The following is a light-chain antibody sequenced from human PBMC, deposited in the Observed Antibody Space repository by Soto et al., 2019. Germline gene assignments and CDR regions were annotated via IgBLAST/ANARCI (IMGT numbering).Light chain of an antibody. V-gene: IGLV2-23*01. CDR1: SSDVGSYNL. Sequence: QSALTQPASVSGSPGQSITISCTGTSSDVGSYNLVSWYQQHPGKAPKLIIYEGSKRPSGVSDRFSVSRSGNMASLTISGLQAEDEADYYCCSYVDSSTVYVFRTGTKLTVL. J-gene: IGLJ1*01. CDR2: EGS. CDR3: CSYVDSSTVYV.